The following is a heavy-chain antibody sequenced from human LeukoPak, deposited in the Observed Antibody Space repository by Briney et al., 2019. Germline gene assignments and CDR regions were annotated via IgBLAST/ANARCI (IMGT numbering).Heavy chain of an antibody. CDR1: GGSISSNNW. CDR3: ARDHIVYDFWSGNDPDVYYYYYGMDV. D-gene: IGHD3-3*01. V-gene: IGHV4-4*02. Sequence: SETLSLTCAVSGGSISSNNWWGWVRQPPGKGLEWIGEIYHSGSPNYNPSLKSRVTISVDKSRNHFSLNLSSVTAADTAVYYCARDHIVYDFWSGNDPDVYYYYYGMDVWGQGTTVTVSS. J-gene: IGHJ6*02. CDR2: IYHSGSP.